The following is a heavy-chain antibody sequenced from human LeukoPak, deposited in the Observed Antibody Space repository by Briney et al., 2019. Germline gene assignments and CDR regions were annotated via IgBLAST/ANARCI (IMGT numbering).Heavy chain of an antibody. J-gene: IGHJ5*02. CDR2: ISGDGDST. Sequence: GGSLRLSCVASGFTLDDYAIHWVRQAPGKGLEWISLISGDGDSTYYADSVKGRFTVSRDNSKNSLYLQMSSLRAEDTALYYCAKGVRSGTYYNCFDPWGQGALVTVSS. D-gene: IGHD1-26*01. CDR1: GFTLDDYA. CDR3: AKGVRSGTYYNCFDP. V-gene: IGHV3-43*02.